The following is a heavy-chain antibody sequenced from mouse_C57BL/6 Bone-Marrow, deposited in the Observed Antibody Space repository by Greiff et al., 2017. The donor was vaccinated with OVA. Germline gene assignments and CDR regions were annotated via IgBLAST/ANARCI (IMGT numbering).Heavy chain of an antibody. J-gene: IGHJ4*01. V-gene: IGHV1-55*01. CDR2: IYPGSGRT. D-gene: IGHD1-1*01. Sequence: VQLQQPGAELVKPGASVKMSCKASGYTFTSYWITWVKQRPGQGLEWIGDIYPGSGRTRYKEKFKGKATLTVDPSSSTAYMQLISLTSEDSAVYYCARSGITTVEGDFAMDYWGQGTSVTVSS. CDR3: ARSGITTVEGDFAMDY. CDR1: GYTFTSYW.